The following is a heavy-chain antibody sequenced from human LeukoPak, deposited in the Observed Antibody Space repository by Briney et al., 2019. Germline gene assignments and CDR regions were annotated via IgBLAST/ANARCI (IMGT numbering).Heavy chain of an antibody. J-gene: IGHJ4*02. V-gene: IGHV3-21*01. Sequence: PGGSLRLSCAASGFTFSSYSMNWVRQAPGKGLEWVSSISSSSSYIYYADSVKGRFTISRDNAKSSLYLQMNSLRAEDTAVYYCARDSVTIFGVVIKADYWGQGTLVTVSS. D-gene: IGHD3-3*01. CDR3: ARDSVTIFGVVIKADY. CDR2: ISSSSSYI. CDR1: GFTFSSYS.